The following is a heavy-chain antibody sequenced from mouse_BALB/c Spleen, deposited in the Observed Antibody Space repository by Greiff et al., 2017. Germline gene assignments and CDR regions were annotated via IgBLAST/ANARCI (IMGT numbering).Heavy chain of an antibody. CDR3: ARDYYGSIAY. J-gene: IGHJ3*01. CDR2: INSNGGST. D-gene: IGHD1-1*01. CDR1: GFTFSSYG. V-gene: IGHV5-6-3*01. Sequence: EVMLVESGGGLVQPGGSLKLSCAASGFTFSSYGMSWVRQTPDKRLELVATINSNGGSTYYPDSVKGRFTISRDNAKNTLYLQMSSLKSEDTAMYYCARDYYGSIAYWGQGTLVTVSA.